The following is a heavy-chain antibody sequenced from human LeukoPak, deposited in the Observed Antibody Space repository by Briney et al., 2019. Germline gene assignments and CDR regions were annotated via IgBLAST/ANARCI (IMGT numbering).Heavy chain of an antibody. J-gene: IGHJ4*02. CDR3: AKDRYEYSMATIVDY. CDR2: ISWNSGSI. Sequence: GGSLRLSCAASGFTFDDYAMHWVRQAPGKGLEWVSGISWNSGSIGYADSVKGRFTISRGNAKNSLYLQMNSLRAEDTALYYCAKDRYEYSMATIVDYWGQGTLVTVSS. D-gene: IGHD5-24*01. CDR1: GFTFDDYA. V-gene: IGHV3-9*01.